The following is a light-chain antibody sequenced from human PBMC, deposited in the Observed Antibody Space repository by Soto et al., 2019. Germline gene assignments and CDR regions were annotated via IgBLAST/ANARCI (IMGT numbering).Light chain of an antibody. Sequence: IVMTQSPATLSVSPGERATLSCRASQSVSSNLAWYQQKPGQAPRLLIYGASTRATGIPARFSGSGSGTEFTLTISSLQSEDFAVYFCHQYNVWWTFGQGTKVEIK. CDR2: GAS. CDR1: QSVSSN. J-gene: IGKJ1*01. V-gene: IGKV3-15*01. CDR3: HQYNVWWT.